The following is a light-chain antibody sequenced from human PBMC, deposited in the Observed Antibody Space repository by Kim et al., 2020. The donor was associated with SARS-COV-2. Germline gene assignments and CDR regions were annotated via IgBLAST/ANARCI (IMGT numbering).Light chain of an antibody. Sequence: DIQLTQSPSFLSASVGDRVTITCRASQGISSYLAWYQQKPGKAPKLLIYAASTLQSGVPSRFSGSGSGTEFTLTISSLQPEDFATYYCQQLKGTFGGGTKVDIK. V-gene: IGKV1-9*01. CDR2: AAS. CDR3: QQLKGT. J-gene: IGKJ4*01. CDR1: QGISSY.